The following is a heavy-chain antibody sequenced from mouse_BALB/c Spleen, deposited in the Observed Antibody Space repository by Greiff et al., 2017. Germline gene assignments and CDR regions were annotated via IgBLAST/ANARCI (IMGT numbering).Heavy chain of an antibody. J-gene: IGHJ3*01. CDR2: IYPSDSYT. Sequence: VQLQQPGAELVRPGASVKLSCKASGYTFTSYWINWVKQRPGQGLEWIGNIYPSDSYTNYNQKFKDKATLTVDKSSSTAYMQLSSPTSEDSAVYYCTRSGDSWFAYWGQGTLVTVSA. D-gene: IGHD3-1*01. CDR3: TRSGDSWFAY. V-gene: IGHV1-69*02. CDR1: GYTFTSYW.